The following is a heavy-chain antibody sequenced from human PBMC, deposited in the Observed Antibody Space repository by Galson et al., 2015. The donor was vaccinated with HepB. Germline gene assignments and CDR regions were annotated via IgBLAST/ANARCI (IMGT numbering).Heavy chain of an antibody. J-gene: IGHJ4*02. D-gene: IGHD3-10*01. Sequence: SVKVSCKASGYTFTSYYMHWVRQAPGQGLEWMGIINPSGGSTSYAQKFQGRVTMTRDTSTSTVYMELSSLRSEDTAVYYCARDPYYYGSGAFETTYYFDYWGQGTLVTVSS. CDR3: ARDPYYYGSGAFETTYYFDY. CDR2: INPSGGST. CDR1: GYTFTSYY. V-gene: IGHV1-46*01.